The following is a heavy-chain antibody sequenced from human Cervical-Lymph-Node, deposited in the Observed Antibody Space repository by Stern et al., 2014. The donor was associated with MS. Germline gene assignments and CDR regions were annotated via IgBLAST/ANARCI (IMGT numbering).Heavy chain of an antibody. Sequence: QLQLQESGPGLVKPSQTLSLTCTVSGGSISSGGYYWSWIRQHPGKGLEWIGYISYSGTTYYNPSLKSLVTISVDTSKNQFSLKLSSVTAADTAVYFCERSRTFYGSSGYYPAAFDIWGQGTMVTVSS. D-gene: IGHD3-22*01. CDR1: GGSISSGGYY. CDR2: ISYSGTT. CDR3: ERSRTFYGSSGYYPAAFDI. J-gene: IGHJ3*02. V-gene: IGHV4-31*01.